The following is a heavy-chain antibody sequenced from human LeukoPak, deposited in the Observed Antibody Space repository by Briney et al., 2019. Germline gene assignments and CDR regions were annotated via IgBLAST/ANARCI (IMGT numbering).Heavy chain of an antibody. V-gene: IGHV3-48*03. CDR2: ISSSGSTI. D-gene: IGHD3-16*01. Sequence: PGGSLRLPCAASGFAFSSYEMNWVRQAPGKGLEWVSYISSSGSTIYYADSVKGRFTISRDNSKNTVYLQMNSLRAEDTALYYCAKDWGVWGQGTTVTVSS. CDR3: AKDWGV. J-gene: IGHJ6*02. CDR1: GFAFSSYE.